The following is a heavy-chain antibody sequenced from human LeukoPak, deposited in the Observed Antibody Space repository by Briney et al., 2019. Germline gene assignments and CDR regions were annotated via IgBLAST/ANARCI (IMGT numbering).Heavy chain of an antibody. Sequence: SVKVSCKASGGTFSSYAISWVRQAPGQGLEWMGRIIPIFGTANYAQKFQGRVTITTDESTSTAYMELSSLRSEDTAVYYCAREDHETYYYDSSGHWWYYWGQGTLVTVSS. CDR2: IIPIFGTA. D-gene: IGHD3-22*01. CDR1: GGTFSSYA. V-gene: IGHV1-69*05. J-gene: IGHJ4*02. CDR3: AREDHETYYYDSSGHWWYY.